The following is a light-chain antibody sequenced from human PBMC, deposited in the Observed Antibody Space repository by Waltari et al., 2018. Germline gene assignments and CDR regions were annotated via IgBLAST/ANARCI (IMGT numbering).Light chain of an antibody. CDR1: QSVSHNN. CDR3: QQYAGKPIT. V-gene: IGKV3-20*01. Sequence: EIVLTQSPGTLSLSPGERDTLSCRATQSVSHNNLAWYQQKGGQAPRLRIYGSPSRATGIPERLSGSGSGTDFTLSSSRLQPEDYGVYYCQQYAGKPITFGGGTKVEI. CDR2: GSP. J-gene: IGKJ4*01.